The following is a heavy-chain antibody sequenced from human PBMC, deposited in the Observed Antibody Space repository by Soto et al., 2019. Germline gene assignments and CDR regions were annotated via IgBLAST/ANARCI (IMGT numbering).Heavy chain of an antibody. J-gene: IGHJ6*02. D-gene: IGHD2-15*01. CDR2: ISGKNGNT. CDR3: ARLSSSIVVVPDYGMDV. Sequence: QVQLVQSGVEVKKPGASVKVSCKASGYTVIIHGISWVRQAPGQGLEWMGWISGKNGNTNYAQKLQGRFTLTTDTSTSTAYMELRSLRSDDTAVYYCARLSSSIVVVPDYGMDVWCQGTTVTVSS. CDR1: GYTVIIHG. V-gene: IGHV1-18*04.